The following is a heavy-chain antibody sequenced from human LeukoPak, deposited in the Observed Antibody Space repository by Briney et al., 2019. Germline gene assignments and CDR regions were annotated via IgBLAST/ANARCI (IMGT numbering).Heavy chain of an antibody. CDR1: GGSFSGYY. V-gene: IGHV4-34*01. D-gene: IGHD3-10*01. Sequence: PSETLSLTCAVYGGSFSGYYWSWIRQPPGKGLEWIGEINHSGSTNYNPSLKSRVTISVDTSRNQFSLKLNSLTAADTAVYYCAREVGSQYYGSGSYSAAHFDHWGQGTLVTVSS. CDR2: INHSGST. CDR3: AREVGSQYYGSGSYSAAHFDH. J-gene: IGHJ4*02.